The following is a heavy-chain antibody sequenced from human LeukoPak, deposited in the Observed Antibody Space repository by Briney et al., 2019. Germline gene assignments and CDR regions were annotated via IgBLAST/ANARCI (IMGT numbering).Heavy chain of an antibody. Sequence: GRSLRLSCPVSGLTLSSYSMNWVRHAAGEGLEWVSSTSTSSRYIFYGDLRTGRFTISRDNPKNTLYLQMNSLRAEDTAVYYCARGPSGYHNTGGQGTLVTVSS. D-gene: IGHD5-12*01. V-gene: IGHV3-21*01. CDR2: TSTSSRYI. J-gene: IGHJ4*02. CDR1: GLTLSSYS. CDR3: ARGPSGYHNT.